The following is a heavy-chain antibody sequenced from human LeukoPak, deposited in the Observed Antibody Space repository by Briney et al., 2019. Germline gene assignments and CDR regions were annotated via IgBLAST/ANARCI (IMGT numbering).Heavy chain of an antibody. J-gene: IGHJ6*03. CDR2: INQDGSKE. CDR3: AKDIRGYYYYMDV. V-gene: IGHV3-7*03. Sequence: GGSLRLSCAASGFAFSDYWMTWVRQAPGKGLEWVAHINQDGSKEHYMDSVKALFTISRDNAKNSLYLQMNSLRAEDTALYYCAKDIRGYYYYMDVWGKGTTVTVSS. CDR1: GFAFSDYW. D-gene: IGHD3-10*01.